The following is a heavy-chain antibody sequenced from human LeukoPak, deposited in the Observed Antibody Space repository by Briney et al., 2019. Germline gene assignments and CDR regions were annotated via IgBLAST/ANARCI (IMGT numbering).Heavy chain of an antibody. CDR1: GGTFSSYA. D-gene: IGHD6-6*01. CDR3: ASPGEGQLADPGYFDY. Sequence: GASVKVSCKASGGTFSSYAISWVRQAPGQGLEWMGGIIPIFGTANYAQKFQGRVTITADESTSTAYMELSSLRSEDTAVYYCASPGEGQLADPGYFDYWAREPWSPSPQ. V-gene: IGHV1-69*13. J-gene: IGHJ4*02. CDR2: IIPIFGTA.